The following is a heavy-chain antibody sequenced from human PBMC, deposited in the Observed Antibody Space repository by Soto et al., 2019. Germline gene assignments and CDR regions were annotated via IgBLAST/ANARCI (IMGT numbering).Heavy chain of an antibody. CDR1: GGTLRTYP. CDR2: SIPMFGTA. D-gene: IGHD1-1*01. V-gene: IGHV1-69*18. CDR3: ANGMRGTPGTFDF. Sequence: QVQLVQSGAEVKKPGSSVKVSCEASGGTLRTYPINWVRQAPGQGLERMGNSIPMFGTANYAQKFQGRVTITADESTNTAHMELKNLRSEDTAVYYCANGMRGTPGTFDFWGQGTLVTVSS. J-gene: IGHJ4*02.